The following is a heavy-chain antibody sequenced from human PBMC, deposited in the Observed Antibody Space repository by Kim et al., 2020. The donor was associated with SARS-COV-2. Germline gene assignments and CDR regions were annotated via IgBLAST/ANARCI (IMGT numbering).Heavy chain of an antibody. V-gene: IGHV1-46*01. CDR3: ARPGDSGWGYYFDF. D-gene: IGHD6-19*01. Sequence: AQKFQGRVTMTRDTSTSTVYMDLSRLRSEDTAVYFCARPGDSGWGYYFDFWGQGTLVTVSS. J-gene: IGHJ4*02.